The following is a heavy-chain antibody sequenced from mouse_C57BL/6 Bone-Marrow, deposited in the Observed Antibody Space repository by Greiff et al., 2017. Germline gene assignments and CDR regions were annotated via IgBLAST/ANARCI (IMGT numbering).Heavy chain of an antibody. CDR2: ISDGGSYI. V-gene: IGHV5-4*01. CDR1: GFTFSSYA. Sequence: EVQLVESGGGLVKPGGSLKLSCAASGFTFSSYAMSWVRQTPEKRLEWVATISDGGSYIYYPDNVKGRCTISRDNANKNLYPQMSHRKSEYTAMYYCAGTGHYFDYWGQGTTLTVSS. CDR3: AGTGHYFDY. D-gene: IGHD4-1*01. J-gene: IGHJ2*01.